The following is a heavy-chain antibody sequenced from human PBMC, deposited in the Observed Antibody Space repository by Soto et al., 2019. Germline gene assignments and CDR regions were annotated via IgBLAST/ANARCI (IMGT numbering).Heavy chain of an antibody. Sequence: QVQLVESGGGLVRPGESLRLSCAASEFTFSDYYMSWIRQAPGKGLEWVSYISSSGNTIYYADSVKGRFTISRDNAKNSLYLQMNSLGAEDTAVYYCARRYSGGRAFDICGQGTMVTVSS. V-gene: IGHV3-11*01. CDR3: ARRYSGGRAFDI. J-gene: IGHJ3*02. D-gene: IGHD5-12*01. CDR1: EFTFSDYY. CDR2: ISSSGNTI.